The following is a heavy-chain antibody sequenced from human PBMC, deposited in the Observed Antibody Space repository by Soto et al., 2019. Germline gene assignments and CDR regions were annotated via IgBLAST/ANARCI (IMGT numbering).Heavy chain of an antibody. CDR1: GFTFTRYG. CDR2: ISAYNGNT. CDR3: AREVQQVLRGTLDY. V-gene: IGHV1-18*01. D-gene: IGHD6-13*01. Sequence: QVLLVQSGAEVRKPGASVKVSCKASGFTFTRYGITWVRQAPGQGLEWMGWISAYNGNTKYAQKLQGRVTMTTDTPTGTTYMELRSLRSDDTAVYYCAREVQQVLRGTLDYWGQGTLVTVSS. J-gene: IGHJ4*02.